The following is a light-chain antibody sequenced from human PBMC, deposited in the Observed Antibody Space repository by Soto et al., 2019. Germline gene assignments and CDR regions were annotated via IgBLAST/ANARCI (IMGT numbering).Light chain of an antibody. CDR2: GAF. CDR3: QQRNIWPPVT. V-gene: IGKV3-11*01. Sequence: DIVLTQSPVTLSLSPGERATLSCRASPSVTNYLAWYQQKPGQAPRLLIYGAFNRATGIPARFSGSGSGTDFTLTISSLEPEDFAVYYCQQRNIWPPVTFGQGTRLEIK. J-gene: IGKJ5*01. CDR1: PSVTNY.